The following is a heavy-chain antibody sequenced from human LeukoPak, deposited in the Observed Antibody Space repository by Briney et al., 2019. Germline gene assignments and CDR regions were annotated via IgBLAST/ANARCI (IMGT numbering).Heavy chain of an antibody. V-gene: IGHV3-7*01. CDR2: IKPDGSEK. CDR1: GFTFSRYW. D-gene: IGHD4-23*01. CDR3: AKERSTVVTPYYYYYMDV. Sequence: GGSLRLSCAASGFTFSRYWMTWVRQTPRKGLEWVANIKPDGSEKYYLDSVRGRFTISRDNAKNSLHLQMNSLRAEDTAVYYCAKERSTVVTPYYYYYMDVWGKGTTVTVSS. J-gene: IGHJ6*03.